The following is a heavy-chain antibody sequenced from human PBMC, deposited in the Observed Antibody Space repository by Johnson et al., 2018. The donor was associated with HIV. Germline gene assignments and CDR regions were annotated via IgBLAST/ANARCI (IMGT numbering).Heavy chain of an antibody. Sequence: QVQLVESGGGVVQPGRSLRLSCAASGFTFSSYGMHWVRQAPGKGLEWVAVISYDGSNKYYADSVTGRFTITRDNSKNTLYLQMNSLRAEDTAVDYCAKGIAAPHDAFDIWGQGTMVTVSS. CDR3: AKGIAAPHDAFDI. V-gene: IGHV3-30*18. CDR2: ISYDGSNK. J-gene: IGHJ3*02. CDR1: GFTFSSYG. D-gene: IGHD6-6*01.